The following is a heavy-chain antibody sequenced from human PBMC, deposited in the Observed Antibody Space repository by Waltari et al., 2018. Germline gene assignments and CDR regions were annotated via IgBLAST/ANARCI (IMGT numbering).Heavy chain of an antibody. V-gene: IGHV3-23*01. J-gene: IGHJ3*01. CDR1: VFGFSASA. CDR3: TKDDRSAWYIGFFDS. Sequence: DVQILESGGGLVQPGGSLTLSCTASVFGFSASAVPGVRHTPGKGLEWVAAISGTGSGKFYAASVKGRFILSRDNSKNTVSLQMNDLRAEDTGIYYCTKDDRSAWYIGFFDSWGQGTMVSVSS. CDR2: ISGTGSGK. D-gene: IGHD6-19*01.